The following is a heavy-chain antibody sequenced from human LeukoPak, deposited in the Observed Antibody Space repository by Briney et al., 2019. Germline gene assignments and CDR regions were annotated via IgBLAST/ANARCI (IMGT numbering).Heavy chain of an antibody. CDR1: GYTFTGYD. CDR2: MNPNTGDT. J-gene: IGHJ4*02. CDR3: TRGSLSGSPRDY. Sequence: ASVKVSCKASGYTFTGYDINWVRQATGQGLEWMGWMNPNTGDTGYAQKFQGRVTMTRNSSIDTAYMELSGLRSEDTAVYYCTRGSLSGSPRDYCGQGTLLTVSS. D-gene: IGHD1-26*01. V-gene: IGHV1-8*01.